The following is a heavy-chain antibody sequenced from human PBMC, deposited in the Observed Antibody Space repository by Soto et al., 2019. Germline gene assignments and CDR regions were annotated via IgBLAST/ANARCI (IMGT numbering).Heavy chain of an antibody. CDR2: ISWNSGSI. Sequence: GGSLRLSCAASGFTFDDYAMHWVRQAPGKGLEWVSGISWNSGSIGYADSVKGRFTISRDNAKNSLYLQMNSLRAEDTALFYCARSITIFGVVNNIFDYWGQGTLVTVSS. CDR1: GFTFDDYA. D-gene: IGHD3-3*01. CDR3: ARSITIFGVVNNIFDY. J-gene: IGHJ4*02. V-gene: IGHV3-9*01.